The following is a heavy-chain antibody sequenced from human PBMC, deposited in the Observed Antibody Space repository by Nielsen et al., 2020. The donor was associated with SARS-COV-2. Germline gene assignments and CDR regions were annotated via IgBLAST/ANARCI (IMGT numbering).Heavy chain of an antibody. Sequence: VRQAPGKGLEWVSYISSSSSTIYYADSVKGRFTISRDNAKNSLYLQMNSLRDEDTAVYYCATGITGTNLYYYYMDVWGKGTTVTVSS. CDR2: ISSSSSTI. CDR3: ATGITGTNLYYYYMDV. J-gene: IGHJ6*03. D-gene: IGHD1-7*01. V-gene: IGHV3-48*02.